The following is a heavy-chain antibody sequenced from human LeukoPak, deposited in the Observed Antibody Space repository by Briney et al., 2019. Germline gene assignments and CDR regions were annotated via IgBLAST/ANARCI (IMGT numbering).Heavy chain of an antibody. CDR1: GFTFSRYS. D-gene: IGHD6-13*01. CDR3: AKAHSISWPYAFDS. Sequence: GGSLRLSCAASGFTFSRYSMNWVRQAPGKGLEWVSAISGNGGRTYSADSVQGRFTISRDNSKNTVYLQMDNLRAEDSAMYYCAKAHSISWPYAFDSWGQGTLVTVSS. CDR2: ISGNGGRT. V-gene: IGHV3-23*01. J-gene: IGHJ4*02.